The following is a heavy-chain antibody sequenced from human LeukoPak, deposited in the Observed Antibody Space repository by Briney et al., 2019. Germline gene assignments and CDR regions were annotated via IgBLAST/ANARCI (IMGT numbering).Heavy chain of an antibody. V-gene: IGHV5-51*01. CDR3: ARHRVGIYSRNHAFDI. CDR2: IYPGDSDT. J-gene: IGHJ3*02. CDR1: GYTFSSNW. Sequence: ASVKVSCKGSGYTFSSNWIGWVRQMPGKRLEWMGIIYPGDSDTRYSPSFQGQVTISADKSSSTAYLQWSSLKASDTAMYYCARHRVGIYSRNHAFDIWGQGTMVTVSS. D-gene: IGHD1-26*01.